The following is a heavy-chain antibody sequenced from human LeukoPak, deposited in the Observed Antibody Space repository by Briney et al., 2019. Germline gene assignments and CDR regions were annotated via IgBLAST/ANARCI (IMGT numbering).Heavy chain of an antibody. J-gene: IGHJ4*02. CDR1: GFTFSSSA. Sequence: GASVKVSCKASGFTFSSSAVHWVRQARGQRLEWIGWIVVGSGNPNYAQRFQERVTITRDMSTSTAYMELSSLRAEDTAVYYCARGGGYWGQRTLVTVSS. D-gene: IGHD3-10*01. V-gene: IGHV1-58*01. CDR3: ARGGGY. CDR2: IVVGSGNP.